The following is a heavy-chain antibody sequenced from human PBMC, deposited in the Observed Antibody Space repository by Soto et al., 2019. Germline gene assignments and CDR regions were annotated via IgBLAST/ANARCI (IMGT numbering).Heavy chain of an antibody. J-gene: IGHJ6*02. CDR1: GGTFSSYA. D-gene: IGHD3-3*01. CDR2: IIPIFGTA. CDR3: ARGNYGFWSGYYTGMPHYYGMDV. V-gene: IGHV1-69*13. Sequence: GASVKVSCKASGGTFSSYAISWVRQAPGQGLEWMGGIIPIFGTANYAQKFQGRVTITADESTSTAYMELSSLRSEDTAVYYCARGNYGFWSGYYTGMPHYYGMDVWGQGTTVTVSS.